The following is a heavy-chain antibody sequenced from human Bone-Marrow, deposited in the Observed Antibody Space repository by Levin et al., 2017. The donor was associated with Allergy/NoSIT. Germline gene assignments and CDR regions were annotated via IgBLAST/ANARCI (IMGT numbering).Heavy chain of an antibody. CDR3: ARDGAQYQMLGSYYYYYGMDV. Sequence: PGGSLRLSCAASGFTISDNYMGWVRQAPGKGLEWVSLIYSAGKTYYTDSVKGRFTISRDNSKNTLFLQMNSLRAEDTAVYYCARDGAQYQMLGSYYYYYGMDVWGQGTTVTVSS. V-gene: IGHV3-53*05. J-gene: IGHJ6*02. D-gene: IGHD2-2*01. CDR2: IYSAGKT. CDR1: GFTISDNY.